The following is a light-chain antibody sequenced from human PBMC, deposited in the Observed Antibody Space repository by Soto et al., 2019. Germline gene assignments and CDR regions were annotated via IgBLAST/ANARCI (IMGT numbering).Light chain of an antibody. CDR1: SSNNGSNT. CDR2: ANN. CDR3: AAWDDSLNGYV. V-gene: IGLV1-44*01. J-gene: IGLJ1*01. Sequence: QSALTQPPSASGTPGQRVTISCSGSSSNNGSNTVNWYQQLPGTAPKLLIHANNQRPSGVPDRFSGSKSGTSASLAISWLQSEEADYYCAAWDDSLNGYVFGTGTKVTVL.